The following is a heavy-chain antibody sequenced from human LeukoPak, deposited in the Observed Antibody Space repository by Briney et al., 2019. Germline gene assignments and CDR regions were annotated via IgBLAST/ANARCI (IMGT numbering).Heavy chain of an antibody. CDR1: GDSISGYS. CDR2: IYYTGST. Sequence: SETLSLTCTVSGDSISGYSWSWIRQAPGKGLEWIGYIYYTGSTNYNPSLKSRVTISVDTSKNQFSLKLTSVTAADTAVYYCARQGYSNGWYIFDYWGQGTLVTISS. D-gene: IGHD6-19*01. CDR3: ARQGYSNGWYIFDY. J-gene: IGHJ4*02. V-gene: IGHV4-59*08.